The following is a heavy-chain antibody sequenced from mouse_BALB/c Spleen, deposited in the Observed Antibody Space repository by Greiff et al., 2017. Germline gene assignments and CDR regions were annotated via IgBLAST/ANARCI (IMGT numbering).Heavy chain of an antibody. CDR2: IYPGNSDT. D-gene: IGHD3-1*01. Sequence: EVQLQESGTVLARPGASVKMSCKASGYSFTSYWMHWVKQRPGQGLEWIGAIYPGNSDTSYNQKFKGKARLTAVTSASTAYMELSSLTNEDSAVYFCTSESSGFYYAMDYWGQGTSVTVSS. V-gene: IGHV1-5*01. J-gene: IGHJ4*01. CDR3: TSESSGFYYAMDY. CDR1: GYSFTSYW.